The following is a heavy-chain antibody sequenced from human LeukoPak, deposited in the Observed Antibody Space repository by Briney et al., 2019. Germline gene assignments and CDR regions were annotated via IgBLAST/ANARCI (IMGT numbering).Heavy chain of an antibody. Sequence: EAGGSLRLSCAASGFTSMNAWMSWVRQAPGKAPEWVARIKSKRDGETTDYAAPVKGRFTISRDDSKNTLYLQMNSLRAEDTAVYYCAKEEGSGYYVLDYYYGMDVWGQGTTVTVSS. CDR1: GFTSMNAW. J-gene: IGHJ6*02. D-gene: IGHD3-22*01. CDR2: IKSKRDGETT. CDR3: AKEEGSGYYVLDYYYGMDV. V-gene: IGHV3-15*01.